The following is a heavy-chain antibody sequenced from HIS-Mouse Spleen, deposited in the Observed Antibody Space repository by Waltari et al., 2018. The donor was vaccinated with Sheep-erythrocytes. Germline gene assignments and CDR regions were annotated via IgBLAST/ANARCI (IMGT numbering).Heavy chain of an antibody. D-gene: IGHD3-22*01. CDR2: IYYSGST. CDR1: GGSISSSSYY. CDR3: ARLYYYDSSGYYFDY. J-gene: IGHJ4*02. V-gene: IGHV4-39*01. Sequence: QLQLQASGPGLVKPSETLSLTCTVSGGSISSSSYYWVWIRQPRGKGLEWIGSIYYSGSTYYNPSLKSRVTISVDTSKNQFSLKLSAVTAADTAVYYCARLYYYDSSGYYFDYWGQGTLVTVSS.